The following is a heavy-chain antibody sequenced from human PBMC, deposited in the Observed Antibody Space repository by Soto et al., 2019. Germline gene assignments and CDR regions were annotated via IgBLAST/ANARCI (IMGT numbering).Heavy chain of an antibody. Sequence: EVHLVESGGGLIQPGGSLTLSCAASGFAVSNTYMSWVRQAPGRGLEWVSFIYSDGTTCYADSVKGRCTISRDTSKNTLSLQMNRLRAEDTAVYYCARDCSGGSCYPALGAWGQGTLVTVSS. CDR1: GFAVSNTY. J-gene: IGHJ4*02. CDR3: ARDCSGGSCYPALGA. D-gene: IGHD2-15*01. V-gene: IGHV3-53*01. CDR2: IYSDGTT.